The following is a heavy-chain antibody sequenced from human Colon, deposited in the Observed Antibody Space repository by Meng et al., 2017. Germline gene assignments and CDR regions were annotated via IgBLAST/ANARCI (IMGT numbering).Heavy chain of an antibody. J-gene: IGHJ5*02. V-gene: IGHV4-4*02. CDR1: GGSISSGDW. Sequence: QGQLQESGPGLVRPSETLSLTCAVSGGSISSGDWWSWVRQPPGKGLEWIAEIDHTGNTNYNPSLKSRVTISVDKSKNQFSLKLSFMTAADTAVYYCARVGPGELPNFFDPWGQGTLVTVSS. D-gene: IGHD1-7*01. CDR3: ARVGPGELPNFFDP. CDR2: IDHTGNT.